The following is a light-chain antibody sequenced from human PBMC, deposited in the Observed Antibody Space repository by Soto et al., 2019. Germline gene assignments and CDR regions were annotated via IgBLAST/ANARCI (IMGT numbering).Light chain of an antibody. CDR1: QSVSSY. J-gene: IGKJ1*01. CDR3: QQRSNWPSWT. V-gene: IGKV3-11*01. CDR2: DAS. Sequence: EIVLTQSPATLSLSPGERATLSCRASQSVSSYLAWYQQKPGQAPRLLIYDASNRATGIPARFSGSGSGTHFALTSSSLEPENFAVYFWQQRSNWPSWTFGQGTKVEIK.